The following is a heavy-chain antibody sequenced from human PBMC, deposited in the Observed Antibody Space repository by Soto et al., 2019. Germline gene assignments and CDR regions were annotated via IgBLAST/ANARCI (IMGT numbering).Heavy chain of an antibody. V-gene: IGHV3-30-3*01. CDR2: MSYDGNSK. J-gene: IGHJ4*02. CDR3: ARGRTVRDHDDFDL. Sequence: VQLVESGGGLVQPGGSLRLSCAASGFTFSSYSMHWVRQAPGKGLEWVAAMSYDGNSKYFADSVKGRFTISRDNSKNTLSLQMNSLGAEDSAVYYCARGRTVRDHDDFDLWGQGTLVTVSS. D-gene: IGHD2-21*01. CDR1: GFTFSSYS.